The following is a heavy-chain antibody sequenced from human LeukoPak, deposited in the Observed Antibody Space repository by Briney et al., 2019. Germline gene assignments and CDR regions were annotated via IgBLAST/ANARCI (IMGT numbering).Heavy chain of an antibody. CDR2: ISGSGAST. CDR3: TKEDPRFDP. V-gene: IGHV3-23*01. J-gene: IGHJ5*02. CDR1: GFTFSSYA. Sequence: AGGSLRLSCAASGFTFSSYAMSWVRQAPGKGLEWFSAISGSGASTHYADSVRGRFTISRDNSKSTLYLQMNSLRADDTAVYYCTKEDPRFDPWGQGTLVTVSS.